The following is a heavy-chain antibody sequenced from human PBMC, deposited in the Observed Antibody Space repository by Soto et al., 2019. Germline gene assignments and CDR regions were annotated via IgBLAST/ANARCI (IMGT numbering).Heavy chain of an antibody. CDR3: ARGSFCGSAPWCWDIDV. J-gene: IGHJ6*02. Sequence: QIQLVQSGGEVKKPGASVKVSCKSSGYKFISHSITWVRQAPGQGLEWMGRISAYNGNTNYAQKLQGRVTMTTDTSTNTAHIELRSLRSADTAFYYCARGSFCGSAPWCWDIDVWCQRSTVTVSS. V-gene: IGHV1-18*01. D-gene: IGHD2-21*01. CDR2: ISAYNGNT. CDR1: GYKFISHS.